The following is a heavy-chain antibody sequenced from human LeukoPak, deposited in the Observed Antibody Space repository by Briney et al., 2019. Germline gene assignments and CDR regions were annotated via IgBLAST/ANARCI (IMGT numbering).Heavy chain of an antibody. Sequence: PGGSLRLSCAASGFTFSSYGMPWVRQAPGKGLEWVAVISYDGSNKYYADSVKGRFTISRDNSKNTLYLQMNSLRAEDTAVYYCAKEDGSGSYRYDYWGQGTLVTVSS. D-gene: IGHD3-10*01. CDR1: GFTFSSYG. CDR2: ISYDGSNK. CDR3: AKEDGSGSYRYDY. V-gene: IGHV3-30*18. J-gene: IGHJ4*02.